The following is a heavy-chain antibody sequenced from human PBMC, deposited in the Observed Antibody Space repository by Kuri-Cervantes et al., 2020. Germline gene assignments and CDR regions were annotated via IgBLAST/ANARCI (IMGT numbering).Heavy chain of an antibody. CDR1: GFTFSSYA. Sequence: GGSLRLSCAASGFTFSSYAMHWVRQAPGKGLEWVAVISYDGSNKYYADSVKGRFTISRDNAKNSLYLQMNSLRDEDTAVYYCARSIVATTCGFVYWGQGTLVTVSS. CDR2: ISYDGSNK. J-gene: IGHJ4*02. CDR3: ARSIVATTCGFVY. D-gene: IGHD5-12*01. V-gene: IGHV3-30-3*01.